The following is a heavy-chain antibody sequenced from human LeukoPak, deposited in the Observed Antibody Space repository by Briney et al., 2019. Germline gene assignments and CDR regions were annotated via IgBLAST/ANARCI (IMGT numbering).Heavy chain of an antibody. V-gene: IGHV3-11*04. CDR1: GFTFSDYY. CDR3: AELGITMIGGV. D-gene: IGHD3-10*02. J-gene: IGHJ6*04. CDR2: IGRSGTTV. Sequence: GGSLRLSCAASGFTFSDYYMSWIRQVLGKGLEWVSYIGRSGTTVHYADSVKGRFTISRDNAKNSLYLQMDSLRAEDTAVYYCAELGITMIGGVWGKGTTVTISS.